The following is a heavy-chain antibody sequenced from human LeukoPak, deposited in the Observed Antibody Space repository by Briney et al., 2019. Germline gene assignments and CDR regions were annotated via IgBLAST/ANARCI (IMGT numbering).Heavy chain of an antibody. D-gene: IGHD1-26*01. V-gene: IGHV3-7*01. J-gene: IGHJ4*02. Sequence: PGGSLRLSCAASGFTFSTYWMNWVRQAPGKGLEWVANIEPDGSEKYFVDSVKGRFTISRDNAKNSLYLQMNSLRAEDTAVYYCLRSGGYWGQGTPVTVSS. CDR3: LRSGGY. CDR2: IEPDGSEK. CDR1: GFTFSTYW.